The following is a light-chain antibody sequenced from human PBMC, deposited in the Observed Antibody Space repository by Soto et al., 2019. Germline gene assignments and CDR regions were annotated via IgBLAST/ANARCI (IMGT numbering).Light chain of an antibody. CDR3: QQYNSYSGT. Sequence: DIQMTQSPSTLSASVGDRVTITCRASQSISSWLAWYQQKPGKAPKLLIYDPSSLESGVPSRFSGSGSGTEFTFTISSLQPDDFATYYCQQYNSYSGTFGRGTKVEIK. CDR2: DPS. V-gene: IGKV1-5*01. CDR1: QSISSW. J-gene: IGKJ1*01.